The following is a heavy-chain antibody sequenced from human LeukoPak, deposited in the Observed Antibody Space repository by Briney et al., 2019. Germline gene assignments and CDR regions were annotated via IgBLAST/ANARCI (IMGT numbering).Heavy chain of an antibody. CDR2: IVVGSGNT. V-gene: IGHV1-58*02. CDR3: AAGRYYGSGSWRIYYYGMDV. J-gene: IGHJ6*02. Sequence: SVKVSCKASGFTFTSSAMQWVRQARGQRLEWIGWIVVGSGNTNYAQKFQERVTITRDMSTSTAYMELSSLRSEDTAVYYCAAGRYYGSGSWRIYYYGMDVWGQGTTVTVSS. D-gene: IGHD3-10*01. CDR1: GFTFTSSA.